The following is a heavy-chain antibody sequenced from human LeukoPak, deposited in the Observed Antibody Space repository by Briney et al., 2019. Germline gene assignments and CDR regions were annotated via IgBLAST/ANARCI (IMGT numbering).Heavy chain of an antibody. V-gene: IGHV4-61*01. CDR3: ARDGGYSSGWYEET. CDR2: IYYSGST. Sequence: SETLSLTCTVSGRSVSSGSYYWSWIRQPPGKGLGWIGYIYYSGSTNYNPSLKSRVTISVDTSKHQFSLKLSSVTAADTAVYYCARDGGYSSGWYEETWGQGTLVTVSS. CDR1: GRSVSSGSYY. D-gene: IGHD6-19*01. J-gene: IGHJ4*02.